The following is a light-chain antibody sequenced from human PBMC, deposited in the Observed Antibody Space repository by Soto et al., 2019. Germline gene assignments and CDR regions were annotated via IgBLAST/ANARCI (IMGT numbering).Light chain of an antibody. Sequence: DIQMTQSPSSLSASVGDRVTITCRASQSISSYLNWYQQKPAKAPKLLIYAAPSLQSGVPSRFSGSGSGTDFTLTISSLQPEDFATYYCQQSYSTPRTFGQGTKVDIK. V-gene: IGKV1-39*01. J-gene: IGKJ2*01. CDR2: AAP. CDR3: QQSYSTPRT. CDR1: QSISSY.